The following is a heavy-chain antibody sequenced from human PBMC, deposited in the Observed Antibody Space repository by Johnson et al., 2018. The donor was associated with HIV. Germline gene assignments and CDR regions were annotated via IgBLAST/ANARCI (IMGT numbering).Heavy chain of an antibody. J-gene: IGHJ3*02. V-gene: IGHV3-66*01. Sequence: VQLVVSGGGLVQPGGSLRLSCAASGFTVSSYYMSWVRQAPGKGLEWVSVLFSGGNTYYADSVKGRFTISRDNSKNTLYLQMNSLRAEDTAVYYCARACRDGYTCDAFDIWGQGTMVTVSS. CDR2: LFSGGNT. CDR3: ARACRDGYTCDAFDI. D-gene: IGHD5-24*01. CDR1: GFTVSSYY.